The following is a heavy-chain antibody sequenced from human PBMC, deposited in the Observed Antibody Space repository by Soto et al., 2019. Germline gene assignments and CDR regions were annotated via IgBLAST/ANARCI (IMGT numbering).Heavy chain of an antibody. Sequence: ASVKVSCKASGYTFTGYYMHWVRQAPGQGLEWMGWINPNSGGTNYAQKFQGWVTMTRDTSISTAYMELSRLRSDDTAVYYCAKESGGWNSSYGMEVGGKGTTVTVSS. CDR2: INPNSGGT. D-gene: IGHD6-6*01. CDR1: GYTFTGYY. CDR3: AKESGGWNSSYGMEV. J-gene: IGHJ6*04. V-gene: IGHV1-2*04.